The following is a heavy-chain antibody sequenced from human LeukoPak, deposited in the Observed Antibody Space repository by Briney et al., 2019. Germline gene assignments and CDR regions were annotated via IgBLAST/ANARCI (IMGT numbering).Heavy chain of an antibody. CDR2: ISVYNGNT. Sequence: ASVKVSCEASGYTFTTYGISWVRQAPGQGLEWMGWISVYNGNTNYAQKLQDRVTMTTDTSTSTAYMELRSLRSDGTAVYYCARGRRCTSSSCQNPGDWFDPWGQGTLVTVSS. CDR1: GYTFTTYG. J-gene: IGHJ5*02. D-gene: IGHD2-2*01. V-gene: IGHV1-18*01. CDR3: ARGRRCTSSSCQNPGDWFDP.